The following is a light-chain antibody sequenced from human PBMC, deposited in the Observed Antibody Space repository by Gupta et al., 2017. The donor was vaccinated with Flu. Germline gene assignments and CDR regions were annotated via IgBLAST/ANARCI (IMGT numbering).Light chain of an antibody. CDR1: QRLSDTY. V-gene: IGKV3-20*01. J-gene: IGKJ4*01. Sequence: GTRSLSPGDTATLSCRASQRLSDTYVARYHQKSGQATRLLIYAASNSATDIPDRLSGSASGTDFSLTISRLGPEDIRVYYCQGEDRSRLT. CDR3: QGEDRSRLT. CDR2: AAS.